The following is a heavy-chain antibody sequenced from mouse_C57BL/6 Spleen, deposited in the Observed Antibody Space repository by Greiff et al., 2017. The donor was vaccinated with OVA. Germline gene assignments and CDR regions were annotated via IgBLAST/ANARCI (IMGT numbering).Heavy chain of an antibody. CDR3: ASDSNYGGAMDY. J-gene: IGHJ4*01. CDR2: ISGGGGNT. Sequence: EVQVVESGGGLVKPGGSLKLSCAASGFTFSSYTMSWVRQTPEKRLEWVATISGGGGNTYYPDSVKGRFTISRDNAKNTLYLQMSSLRSEDTALYYCASDSNYGGAMDYWGQGTSVTVSS. CDR1: GFTFSSYT. V-gene: IGHV5-9*01. D-gene: IGHD2-5*01.